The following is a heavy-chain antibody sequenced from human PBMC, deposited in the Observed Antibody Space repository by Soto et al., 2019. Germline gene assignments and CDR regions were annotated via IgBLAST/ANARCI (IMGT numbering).Heavy chain of an antibody. Sequence: GQLVQSGAEVKRPGASVKVSCRASGYTFTSYGISWVRQAPGQGLEWMGWISAYNGDTKLSQKFEARVSMTTDTSTNTAYTDLRSMRYDETADYYYASPCFTHKAMVTGAGDIWGQGTVVTVSS. CDR2: ISAYNGDT. CDR1: GYTFTSYG. J-gene: IGHJ3*02. V-gene: IGHV1-18*01. D-gene: IGHD5-18*01. CDR3: ASPCFTHKAMVTGAGDI.